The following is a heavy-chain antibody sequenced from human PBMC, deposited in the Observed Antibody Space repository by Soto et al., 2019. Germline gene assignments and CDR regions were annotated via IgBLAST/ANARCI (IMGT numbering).Heavy chain of an antibody. D-gene: IGHD7-27*01. V-gene: IGHV5-51*01. Sequence: GESLKISCKSSGYSFTSYWIGWVRQMPGKGLEWMGIIYPGDSGTRYSPSFQGQVTISADKSISTAYLQWSSLKASDTAMYYCARLNIETTHDSGEDYWGQGTLVTVSS. J-gene: IGHJ4*02. CDR1: GYSFTSYW. CDR3: ARLNIETTHDSGEDY. CDR2: IYPGDSGT.